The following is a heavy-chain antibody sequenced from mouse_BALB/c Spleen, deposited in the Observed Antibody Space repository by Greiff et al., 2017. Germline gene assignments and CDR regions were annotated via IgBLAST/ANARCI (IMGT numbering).Heavy chain of an antibody. CDR1: GYSITSDYA. Sequence: DVQLQESGPGLVKPSQSLSLTCTVTGYSITSDYAWNWIRQFPGNKLEWMGYISYSGSTSYNPSLKSRISITRDTSKNQFFLQLNSVTTEDTATYYCARSNWDYYAMDYWGQGTSVTVSS. D-gene: IGHD4-1*01. V-gene: IGHV3-2*02. CDR2: ISYSGST. CDR3: ARSNWDYYAMDY. J-gene: IGHJ4*01.